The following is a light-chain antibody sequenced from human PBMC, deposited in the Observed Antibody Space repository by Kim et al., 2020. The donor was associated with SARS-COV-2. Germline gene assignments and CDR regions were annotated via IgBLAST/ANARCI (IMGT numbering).Light chain of an antibody. V-gene: IGKV3-11*01. CDR1: QSFSSY. CDR2: DAS. J-gene: IGKJ5*01. CDR3: QQRSNWPPIT. Sequence: SPGERATLSCEASQSFSSYLAWYQQKPGQAPRLLIYDASNRATGIPARFSGSGSGTDFTLTISSLEPEDFAVYYCQQRSNWPPITFGQGTRLEIK.